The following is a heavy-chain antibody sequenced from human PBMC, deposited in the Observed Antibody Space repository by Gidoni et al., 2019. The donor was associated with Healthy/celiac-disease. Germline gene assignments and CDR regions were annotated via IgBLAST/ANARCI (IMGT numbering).Heavy chain of an antibody. J-gene: IGHJ4*02. CDR2: IYYSGST. CDR1: GGSISSSSYY. CDR3: ARRIAAAGHIDY. D-gene: IGHD6-13*01. V-gene: IGHV4-39*01. Sequence: QLQLQESGPGLVKPSETLSLTCTVSGGSISSSSYYWGWIRQPPGKGLEWIGSIYYSGSTYYNPSLKSRVTISVDTSKNQFSLKLSSVTAADTAVYYCARRIAAAGHIDYWGQGTLVTVSS.